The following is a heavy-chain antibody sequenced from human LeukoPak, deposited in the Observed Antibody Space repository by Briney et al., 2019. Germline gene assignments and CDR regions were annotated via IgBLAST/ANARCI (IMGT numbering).Heavy chain of an antibody. CDR3: ARLRGDFWSGRNWFDP. D-gene: IGHD3-3*01. CDR2: IYPGDSDT. V-gene: IGHV5-51*01. Sequence: GESLKISCKGSGYSFTNYWIAWVRQMPGKGLEWMGIIYPGDSDTRYSPSFQGQVTISADKSISTAYLQWTGLKASDTAMYYCARLRGDFWSGRNWFDPWGQGTLVTVSS. CDR1: GYSFTNYW. J-gene: IGHJ5*02.